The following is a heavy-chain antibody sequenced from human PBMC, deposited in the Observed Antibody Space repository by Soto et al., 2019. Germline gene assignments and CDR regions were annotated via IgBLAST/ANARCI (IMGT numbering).Heavy chain of an antibody. CDR3: ARGGAWIQLWIGMDV. V-gene: IGHV3-33*01. CDR2: IWYDGSNK. J-gene: IGHJ6*04. D-gene: IGHD5-18*01. CDR1: GFTFSSYG. Sequence: GGSLRLSCAASGFTFSSYGMHWVRQAPGKGLEWVAVIWYDGSNKYYADSVKGRFTISRDNSKNTLYLQMNSLRAEDTAVYYCARGGAWIQLWIGMDVWGKGTTVTVSS.